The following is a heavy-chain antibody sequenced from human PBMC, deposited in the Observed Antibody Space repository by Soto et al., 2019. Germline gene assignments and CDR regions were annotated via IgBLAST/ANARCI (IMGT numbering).Heavy chain of an antibody. CDR1: GFTFSSYT. V-gene: IGHV3-23*01. D-gene: IGHD1-20*01. J-gene: IGHJ4*02. CDR3: AKPPDYNWNDY. Sequence: EVQLLESGGGLVQPGGSLRLSCAASGFTFSSYTMSWVRQAPGKGLEWISAVSGSGSSTYYADSVKGRFTISRDNSKDTRYLQMNNLRAEDTAVYYCAKPPDYNWNDYWGQGTLVTVSS. CDR2: VSGSGSST.